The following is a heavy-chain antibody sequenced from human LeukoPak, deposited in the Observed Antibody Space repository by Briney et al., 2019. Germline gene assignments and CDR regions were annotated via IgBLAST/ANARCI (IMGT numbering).Heavy chain of an antibody. D-gene: IGHD2-15*01. V-gene: IGHV3-53*01. J-gene: IGHJ4*02. CDR2: IYRGGST. Sequence: GGSLRLSCAASGFTVSSNYMSWVRQAPGQVLEWVSVIYRGGSTYYADSVKGRFTISRDTSKNTLYLQMNSLRVEDTAVYFCASRHCSGGGCYFAGADPFDYWGQGTLVTVSS. CDR1: GFTVSSNY. CDR3: ASRHCSGGGCYFAGADPFDY.